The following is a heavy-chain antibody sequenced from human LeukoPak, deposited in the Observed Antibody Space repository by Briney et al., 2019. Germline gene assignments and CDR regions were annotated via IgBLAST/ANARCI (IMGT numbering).Heavy chain of an antibody. J-gene: IGHJ6*03. V-gene: IGHV3-30*03. Sequence: GGSLRLSYAASGFTFSSYGMHWVRQAPGKGLEWVAVISYDGSNKYYADSVKGRFTISRDNSKNTLYLQMNSLRAEDTAVYYCARDPCITMVRGVSCYYYYMDVWGKGTTVTVSS. CDR3: ARDPCITMVRGVSCYYYYMDV. CDR2: ISYDGSNK. CDR1: GFTFSSYG. D-gene: IGHD3-10*01.